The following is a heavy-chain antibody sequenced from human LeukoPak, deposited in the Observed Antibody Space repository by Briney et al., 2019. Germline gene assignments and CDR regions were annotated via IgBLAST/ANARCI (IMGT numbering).Heavy chain of an antibody. Sequence: GGSLRLSCAASGFTFSSYAMSWVREAPGKGLEWVSAISGSGGSTYYADSVKERFTISRDNSRNTLYLQMNSLRGDDTAVYYCAREVYSSTWFDLWGQGTLVTVSS. V-gene: IGHV3-23*01. CDR3: AREVYSSTWFDL. CDR2: ISGSGGST. CDR1: GFTFSSYA. D-gene: IGHD6-13*01. J-gene: IGHJ4*02.